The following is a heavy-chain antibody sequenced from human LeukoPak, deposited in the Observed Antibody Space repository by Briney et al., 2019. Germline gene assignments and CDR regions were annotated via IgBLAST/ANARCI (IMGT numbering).Heavy chain of an antibody. D-gene: IGHD6-13*01. CDR3: ARVLGYSNRSALQH. Sequence: ASVKVSCKASAYTFTGYYMHWVRQAPGQGLEWMGIINPSGGSTSYPQKFQGRVTMTRDTSTSTVYMELRSLRSEDTAIYYCARVLGYSNRSALQHWGQGTLVTVSS. V-gene: IGHV1-46*01. CDR2: INPSGGST. CDR1: AYTFTGYY. J-gene: IGHJ1*01.